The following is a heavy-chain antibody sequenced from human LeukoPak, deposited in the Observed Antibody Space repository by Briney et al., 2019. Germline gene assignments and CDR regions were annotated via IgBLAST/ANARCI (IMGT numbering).Heavy chain of an antibody. CDR3: ARAAYCSSTGCYGWFDP. J-gene: IGHJ5*02. Sequence: PSQTLSLTCTVSGGSISSGGYYWSWIRQHPGKGLEWIGYIYYSGSTYYNPSLKSRVTISVDTSKNQFSLKLSSVTAADTAVYYCARAAYCSSTGCYGWFDPWGQGTLVTVSS. V-gene: IGHV4-31*03. D-gene: IGHD2-2*01. CDR1: GGSISSGGYY. CDR2: IYYSGST.